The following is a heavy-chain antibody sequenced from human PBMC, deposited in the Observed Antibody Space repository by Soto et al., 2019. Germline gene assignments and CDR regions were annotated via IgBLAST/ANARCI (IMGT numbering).Heavy chain of an antibody. CDR2: ISSSSSTI. V-gene: IGHV3-48*01. CDR3: ARDSIVVVPAAIGYYYYYMDV. Sequence: GGSLRLSCAASGFTFSSYSMNWVRQAPGKGLEWVSYISSSSSTIYYADSVKGRFTISRDNAKNSLYLQMNSLRAEDTAVYYCARDSIVVVPAAIGYYYYYMDVWGKGTTVTVSS. J-gene: IGHJ6*03. D-gene: IGHD2-2*01. CDR1: GFTFSSYS.